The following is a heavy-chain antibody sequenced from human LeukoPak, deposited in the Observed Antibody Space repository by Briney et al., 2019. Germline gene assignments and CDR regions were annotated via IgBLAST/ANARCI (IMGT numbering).Heavy chain of an antibody. CDR1: GGSISNDGYY. J-gene: IGHJ5*02. CDR2: IYYSGSN. Sequence: SQTLSLTCNVSGGSISNDGYYWSWIRQHPGKGLEWLGYIYYSGSNYYNPSLKSRVTLSVDTSKSQFSLRLSSVTAADTAVYYCARDLTGDQFFDPWGQGTLVTVSS. D-gene: IGHD7-27*01. V-gene: IGHV4-31*03. CDR3: ARDLTGDQFFDP.